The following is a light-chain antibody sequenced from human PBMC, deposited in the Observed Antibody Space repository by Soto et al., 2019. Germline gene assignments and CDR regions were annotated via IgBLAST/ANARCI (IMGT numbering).Light chain of an antibody. Sequence: IVMTQSAATLSVSPGERAIPSCMASQSVSSSYLAWYQQKPGQAPRLLIYGASTRATGITGRFSGSGSGTEFTLTISSLQPDDFATYYCQQYNSYSWTFGQGTKVDIK. CDR1: QSVSSSY. J-gene: IGKJ1*01. CDR2: GAS. CDR3: QQYNSYSWT. V-gene: IGKV3-15*01.